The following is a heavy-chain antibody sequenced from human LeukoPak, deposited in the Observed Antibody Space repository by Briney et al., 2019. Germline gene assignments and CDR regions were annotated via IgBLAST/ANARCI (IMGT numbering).Heavy chain of an antibody. V-gene: IGHV3-7*01. D-gene: IGHD3-10*01. CDR2: IKQDGSEK. Sequence: PGGSLRLSCAASGFTFSSYWMSWVRQAPGKGLEWVANIKQDGSEKYYVDSVKGRFTISRDNAKNSLYLQMNSLRAEDTAVYYCARERPITMVRGVAFDPWGQGTLVTVSS. CDR1: GFTFSSYW. CDR3: ARERPITMVRGVAFDP. J-gene: IGHJ5*02.